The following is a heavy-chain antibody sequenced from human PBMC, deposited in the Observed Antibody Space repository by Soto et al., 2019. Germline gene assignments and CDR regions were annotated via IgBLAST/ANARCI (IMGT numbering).Heavy chain of an antibody. V-gene: IGHV3-7*01. J-gene: IGHJ4*02. CDR3: AREGEGYYFDY. CDR1: GFTFSSYW. Sequence: EVQLVESGGGLVQPGGSLRLSCAASGFTFSSYWMSWVRQAPGKGLEWVANIKQDGSEKYYVDSVKGRFTISRDNAKNSLYLQRNSLRAEDTAVYYCAREGEGYYFDYWGQGTLVTVSS. CDR2: IKQDGSEK.